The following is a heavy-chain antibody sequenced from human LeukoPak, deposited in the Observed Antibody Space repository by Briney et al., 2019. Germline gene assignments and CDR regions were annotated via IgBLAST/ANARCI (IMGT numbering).Heavy chain of an antibody. D-gene: IGHD3-3*01. V-gene: IGHV4-59*01. CDR2: IYYSGST. Sequence: SETLSLTCAVYGGSFSSYYWSWIRQPPGKGLEWIGYIYYSGSTNYNPSLKSRVTISVDTSKNQFSLKLSSVTAADTAVYYCARGSYDFWSGYYIFDYWGQGTLVTVSS. CDR3: ARGSYDFWSGYYIFDY. CDR1: GGSFSSYY. J-gene: IGHJ4*02.